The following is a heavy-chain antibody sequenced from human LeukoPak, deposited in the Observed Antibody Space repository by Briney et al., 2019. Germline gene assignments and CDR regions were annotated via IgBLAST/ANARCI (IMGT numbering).Heavy chain of an antibody. J-gene: IGHJ4*02. CDR2: INPNSGGT. V-gene: IGHV1-2*02. CDR3: ARGIEESGYLLMSY. CDR1: GYSFTVYY. Sequence: ASVTLSFNSAGYSFTVYYKHWVRHPPGQGLEWMGCINPNSGGTNYAQKFQGRVTMTRDTYISTAYMELSRLRSDDTAVYYCARGIEESGYLLMSYWGQGTLVTVSS. D-gene: IGHD3-22*01.